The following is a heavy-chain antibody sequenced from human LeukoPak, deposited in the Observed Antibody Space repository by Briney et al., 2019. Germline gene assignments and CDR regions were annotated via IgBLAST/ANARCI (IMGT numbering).Heavy chain of an antibody. V-gene: IGHV4-39*01. CDR1: GGSISGSNYY. CDR3: ARMSPAPGRDYFDT. Sequence: SETLSLTCTVSGGSISGSNYYWVWIRQPPGKGLEWIGRSDYSGSTYYNPSLKSRVTISVDTSKNQFSLKLSSVTAADTAVYYCARMSPAPGRDYFDTWGQGTLVPVSS. J-gene: IGHJ4*02. D-gene: IGHD6-13*01. CDR2: SDYSGST.